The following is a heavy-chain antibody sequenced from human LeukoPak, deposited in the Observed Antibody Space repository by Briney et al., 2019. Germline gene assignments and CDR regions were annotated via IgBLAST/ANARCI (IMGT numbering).Heavy chain of an antibody. V-gene: IGHV3-21*01. CDR3: ARDRGWELLRGAFDI. D-gene: IGHD1-26*01. CDR1: GFTFSSYS. Sequence: GGSLRLSCAASGFTFSSYSMYWVRQAPGKGLEWVSSISSSSSYIYYADSVKGRFTISRDNAKNSLYLQMNSLRAEDTAVYYCARDRGWELLRGAFDIWGQGTMVTVSS. CDR2: ISSSSSYI. J-gene: IGHJ3*02.